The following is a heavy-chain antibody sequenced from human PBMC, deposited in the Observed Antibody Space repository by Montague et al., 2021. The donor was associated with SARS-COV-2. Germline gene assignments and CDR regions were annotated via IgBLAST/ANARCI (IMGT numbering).Heavy chain of an antibody. CDR2: IYSGGSST. Sequence: SLRLSCAASGFTFSSYAMSWVRQAPGKGLEWVSVIYSGGSSTYYADSVKGRFTISRDNSKNTLYLQMNSLRAEDTAVYHCAKDSSGWYVDYFDYWGQGTLVTVSS. J-gene: IGHJ4*02. CDR1: GFTFSSYA. D-gene: IGHD6-19*01. CDR3: AKDSSGWYVDYFDY. V-gene: IGHV3-23*03.